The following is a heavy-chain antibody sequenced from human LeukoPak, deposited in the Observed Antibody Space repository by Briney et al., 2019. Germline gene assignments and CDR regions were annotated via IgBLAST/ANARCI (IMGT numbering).Heavy chain of an antibody. D-gene: IGHD1-26*01. V-gene: IGHV3-48*03. Sequence: GGSLRLSCAASGFTFSGYEMNWVRQAPGKGLEWVSYIGSSGTTIYYADSVKGRFTISRDNAKNSLYLRMNSLRAEDTAFYYCAREEGGNYFDAWGQGTLVTVSS. CDR1: GFTFSGYE. CDR3: AREEGGNYFDA. J-gene: IGHJ4*02. CDR2: IGSSGTTI.